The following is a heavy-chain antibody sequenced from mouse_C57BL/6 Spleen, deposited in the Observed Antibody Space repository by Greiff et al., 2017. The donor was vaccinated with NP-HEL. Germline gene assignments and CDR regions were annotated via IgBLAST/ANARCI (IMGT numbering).Heavy chain of an antibody. J-gene: IGHJ4*01. V-gene: IGHV2-5*01. CDR2: IWSGGST. CDR3: AKKQFPDYYAMDY. CDR1: GFSLTSYG. Sequence: QVQLQQSGPGLVQPSQRLSITCTVSGFSLTSYGVHWVRQSPGKGLEWLGVIWSGGSTDYNAAFMSRLSITKDNSKSPVFFKMNSLQADDTAIYYCAKKQFPDYYAMDYWGQGTSVTVSS.